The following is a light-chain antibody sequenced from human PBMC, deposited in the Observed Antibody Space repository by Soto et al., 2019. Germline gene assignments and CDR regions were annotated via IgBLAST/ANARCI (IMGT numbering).Light chain of an antibody. CDR3: NSYTNSRTGV. CDR2: DVS. CDR1: SSDVGGYNS. J-gene: IGLJ3*02. Sequence: QSVLTQPASVSESPGQSITISCTGTSSDVGGYNSVSWYQQYPGKAPRLLIYDVSNRPSGVSTRFSGSKSGSTASLTISGLQPEDEADYYCNSYTNSRTGVFGGGTKVTVL. V-gene: IGLV2-14*01.